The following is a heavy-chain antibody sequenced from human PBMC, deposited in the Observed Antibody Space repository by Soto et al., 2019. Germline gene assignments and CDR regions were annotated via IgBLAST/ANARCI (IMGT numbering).Heavy chain of an antibody. Sequence: QITLKESGPTLVKPTQTLTLTCTFSGFSLRTSGAGVGWIRQPPGKALEWLAVIYWDDDQYYSPSLKSRLTITKDTSKNQVVLRMTNMDPVDTATYYCARRDGGSGWYEWFGPWGQGSLVTVSS. V-gene: IGHV2-5*02. CDR2: IYWDDDQ. D-gene: IGHD6-19*01. CDR1: GFSLRTSGAG. J-gene: IGHJ5*02. CDR3: ARRDGGSGWYEWFGP.